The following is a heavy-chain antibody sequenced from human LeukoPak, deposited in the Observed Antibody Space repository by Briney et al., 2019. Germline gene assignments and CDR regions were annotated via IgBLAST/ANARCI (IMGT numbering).Heavy chain of an antibody. D-gene: IGHD5-18*01. J-gene: IGHJ4*02. CDR2: IIPIFGTA. Sequence: SVKVSCKASGGTFSSYAISWVRQAPGQGLEWMGGIIPIFGTANYAQKFQGRVTITADESTSTAYMELSSLRSEDTAVYYCARAPRGRYSYGYYFDYWGQGTLVTVSS. CDR1: GGTFSSYA. CDR3: ARAPRGRYSYGYYFDY. V-gene: IGHV1-69*13.